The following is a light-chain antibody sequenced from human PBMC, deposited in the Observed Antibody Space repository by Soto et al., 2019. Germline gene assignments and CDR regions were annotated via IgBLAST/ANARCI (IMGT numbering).Light chain of an antibody. CDR1: QSVSNSY. J-gene: IGKJ1*01. Sequence: EIVLTQSPGTLSLSPGERATLSCRASQSVSNSYLAWYQQKPGQAPRLLIYGASSRATGIPDRFSGSGSGTDFTLTIIRLEPEDFAVYYCQQYGSSPGTFGQGNKVEIK. CDR2: GAS. V-gene: IGKV3-20*01. CDR3: QQYGSSPGT.